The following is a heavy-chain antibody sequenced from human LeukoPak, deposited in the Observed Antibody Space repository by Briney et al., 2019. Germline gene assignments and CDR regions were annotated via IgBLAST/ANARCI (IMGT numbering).Heavy chain of an antibody. CDR3: AKDWRNSGSYFNY. D-gene: IGHD3-10*01. J-gene: IGHJ4*02. CDR2: ISAGGGST. CDR1: GFSFSSYA. V-gene: IGHV3-23*01. Sequence: PGGSLKLSCAASGFSFSSYAMSWVRQAPGKGLEWVSTISAGGGSTYYADSVKGRFTISRDNSKNTLYLQMNSLRAEDTAVYYCAKDWRNSGSYFNYWGQGTLVTVSS.